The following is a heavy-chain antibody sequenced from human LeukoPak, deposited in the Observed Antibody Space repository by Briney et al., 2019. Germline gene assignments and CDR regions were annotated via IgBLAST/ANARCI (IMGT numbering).Heavy chain of an antibody. CDR3: VYQVQGVVE. CDR2: ISGDGAST. V-gene: IGHV3-64*05. J-gene: IGHJ1*01. CDR1: GFTFSSYV. Sequence: WGSLSLSCSASGFTFSSYVLHWVRQAPGKGLEYVSGISGDGASTYFADSVKGRFTISRDNSKNTLYVQMTSLRAEDTAVYYCVYQVQGVVEWGQ. D-gene: IGHD2-15*01.